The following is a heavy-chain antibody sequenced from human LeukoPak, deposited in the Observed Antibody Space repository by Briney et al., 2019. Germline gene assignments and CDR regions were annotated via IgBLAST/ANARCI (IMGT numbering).Heavy chain of an antibody. J-gene: IGHJ4*02. Sequence: ASVKVSCKVSGYTLTELSMHLVRQAPGKGLEWMGGFDPEDGETIYAQRFQGRVTMTEDTSTDTAYMELSSLRSEDTAVYYCATGTYYYDSSGYYRWGQGTLVTVSS. CDR1: GYTLTELS. CDR3: ATGTYYYDSSGYYR. CDR2: FDPEDGET. V-gene: IGHV1-24*01. D-gene: IGHD3-22*01.